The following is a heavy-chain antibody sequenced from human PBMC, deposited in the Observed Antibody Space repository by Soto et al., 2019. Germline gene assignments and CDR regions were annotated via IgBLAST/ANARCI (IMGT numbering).Heavy chain of an antibody. CDR3: AKTANGWFSAFDI. D-gene: IGHD6-19*01. CDR2: ISGSGGTT. CDR1: GFTFSSYA. Sequence: EVQLLESGGGLVQPGGSLRLSCAASGFTFSSYAMRWVRQAPGKGLEWVSAISGSGGTTYYADSVKGRFTFSRDNSTNTLYLQMNSLRAEDTAVYYCAKTANGWFSAFDIWGQGTMVTVSS. J-gene: IGHJ3*02. V-gene: IGHV3-23*01.